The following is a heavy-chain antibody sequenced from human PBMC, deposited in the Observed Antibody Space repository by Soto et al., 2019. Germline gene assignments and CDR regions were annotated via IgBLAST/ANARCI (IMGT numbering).Heavy chain of an antibody. D-gene: IGHD2-21*02. Sequence: GGSQRLSCAASRFTIRGHAMHWVRQAPGKGLEWLSVIRCARGDKFYADSVKGRFTISRDNAKNSLYLQMNSLRAEDTAVYYCARRIYCGGDCLYGMDVWGQGTTVTVSS. V-gene: IGHV3-21*01. CDR2: IRCARGDK. J-gene: IGHJ6*02. CDR3: ARRIYCGGDCLYGMDV. CDR1: RFTIRGHA.